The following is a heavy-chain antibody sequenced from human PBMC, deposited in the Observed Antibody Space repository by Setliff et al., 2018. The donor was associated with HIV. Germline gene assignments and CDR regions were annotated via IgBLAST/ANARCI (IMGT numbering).Heavy chain of an antibody. J-gene: IGHJ4*02. CDR3: ARASGYSYGPSSY. CDR2: VNGGGTI. D-gene: IGHD5-18*01. CDR1: GFTFSAYA. V-gene: IGHV3-21*04. Sequence: GGSLRLPCAASGFTFSAYAMNWVRQAPGRGLEWVSAVNGGGTIYYADSVKGRFTISRDNAKNSLYLQMNSLRAEDTAVYYCARASGYSYGPSSYWGQGTLVTVSS.